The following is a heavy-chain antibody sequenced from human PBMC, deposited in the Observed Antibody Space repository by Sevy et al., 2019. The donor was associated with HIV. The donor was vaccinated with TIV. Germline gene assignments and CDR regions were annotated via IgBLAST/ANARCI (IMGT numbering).Heavy chain of an antibody. D-gene: IGHD5-18*01. CDR1: GFTFSSYW. CDR3: VREGVGGYSYSLDC. CDR2: MKEDGSER. V-gene: IGHV3-7*01. Sequence: GGSLRLSCAASGFTFSSYWMSWVRQAPGKGLEWVATMKEDGSERNNVDSVKGRFTISRDNAKNSQNLQMNSLRAEDTAVYYCVREGVGGYSYSLDCWGQGTLVTVSS. J-gene: IGHJ4*02.